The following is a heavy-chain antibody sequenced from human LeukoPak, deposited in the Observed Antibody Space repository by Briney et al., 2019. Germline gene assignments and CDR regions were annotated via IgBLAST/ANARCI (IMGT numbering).Heavy chain of an antibody. Sequence: PGGSLRLSCAASGNYWMHWVRQAPGKGLEWVSAISGSGGSTYYADSVKGRFTISRDNSKNTLYLQMNSLRVEDTAVYYCARDRHGMAVWGQGTTVVVSS. CDR2: ISGSGGST. J-gene: IGHJ6*02. V-gene: IGHV3-23*01. CDR1: GNYW. CDR3: ARDRHGMAV.